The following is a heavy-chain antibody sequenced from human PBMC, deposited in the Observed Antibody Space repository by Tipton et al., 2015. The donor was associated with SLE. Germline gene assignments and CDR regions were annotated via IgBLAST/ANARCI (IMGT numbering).Heavy chain of an antibody. CDR3: AKGGGDGDYTYYYYYMDV. CDR1: GFTFSSYA. D-gene: IGHD4-17*01. Sequence: SLRLSCAASGFTFSSYAMSWVRQAPGKGLEWVSTISGSGASKSYADSVTGRSTISRDNSKDTLYLQLSSLRADDTATYYCAKGGGDGDYTYYYYYMDVWGKGTTVTVSS. CDR2: ISGSGASK. J-gene: IGHJ6*03. V-gene: IGHV3-23*01.